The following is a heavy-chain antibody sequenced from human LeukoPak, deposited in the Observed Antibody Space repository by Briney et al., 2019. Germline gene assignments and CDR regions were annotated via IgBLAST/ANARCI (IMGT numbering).Heavy chain of an antibody. CDR2: IFHSGST. CDR1: GDSISSSNW. J-gene: IGHJ4*02. V-gene: IGHV4-4*02. Sequence: SGPTLVKPSGTLSLTCAVSGDSISSSNWWSWVRQPPGKGLEWIGEIFHSGSTNDNPSLKSRVTISVDKSKNQFSLKLSSVTVADTAVYYCARGIRGYSLGLVFDYWGQGTLVTVSS. D-gene: IGHD5-18*01. CDR3: ARGIRGYSLGLVFDY.